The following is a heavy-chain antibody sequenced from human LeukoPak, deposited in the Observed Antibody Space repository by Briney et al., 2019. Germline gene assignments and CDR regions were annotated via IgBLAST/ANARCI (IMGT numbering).Heavy chain of an antibody. D-gene: IGHD6-19*01. J-gene: IGHJ4*02. V-gene: IGHV3-23*01. CDR1: GFTFSSYA. Sequence: GGSLRLSCAASGFTFSSYAMSWVRQAPGKGLEWVSAISGSGGSTYYADSVKGRFTISRDNSKNTLYLQMNSLRAEDTAVYYCAKDWAPGIAVAGSFDYWGQGTLVTVSS. CDR2: ISGSGGST. CDR3: AKDWAPGIAVAGSFDY.